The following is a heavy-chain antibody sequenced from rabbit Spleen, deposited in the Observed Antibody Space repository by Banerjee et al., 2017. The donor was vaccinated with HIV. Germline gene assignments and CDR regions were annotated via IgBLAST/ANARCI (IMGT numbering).Heavy chain of an antibody. CDR2: IVTGSGNT. CDR3: VRMFNL. J-gene: IGHJ4*01. CDR1: GFSFSSSYY. Sequence: QEQLEESRGGLVKPEGSLTLTCTASGFSFSSSYYMCWVRQAPGKGLEWIGCIVTGSGNTYYASWAKGRFTISKTSSTTVTLQMTSLTAADTATYFCVRMFNLWGPGTLVTVS. V-gene: IGHV1S45*01.